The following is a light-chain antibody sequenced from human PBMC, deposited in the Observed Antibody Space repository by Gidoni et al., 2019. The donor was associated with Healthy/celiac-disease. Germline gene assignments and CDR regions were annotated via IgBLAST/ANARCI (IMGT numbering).Light chain of an antibody. CDR3: QQLNSYPLT. CDR2: AAS. Sequence: DIQLTQSPSFLSASVGDRVTITCRASQGISSYLAWYQQKPGKAPKLLIYAASTLQSGVPSRFSGSGSGTDFTLTIISLQPEDFATYYCQQLNSYPLTFGGGTKVEIK. J-gene: IGKJ4*01. V-gene: IGKV1-9*01. CDR1: QGISSY.